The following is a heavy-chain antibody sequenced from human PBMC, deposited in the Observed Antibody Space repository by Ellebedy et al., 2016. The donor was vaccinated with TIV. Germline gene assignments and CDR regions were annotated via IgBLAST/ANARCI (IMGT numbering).Heavy chain of an antibody. CDR1: GGSISPYY. V-gene: IGHV4-59*01. Sequence: MPSETLSLTCTVSGGSISPYYWSWIRQPPGKGLEWIGYISYSGSTNYNPSLQSRVTISVDASKNQFSLKLTSVTAAETAVYYCARVVWQLPVSYAFDIWGQGTVVTVSS. CDR2: ISYSGST. J-gene: IGHJ3*02. CDR3: ARVVWQLPVSYAFDI. D-gene: IGHD2-15*01.